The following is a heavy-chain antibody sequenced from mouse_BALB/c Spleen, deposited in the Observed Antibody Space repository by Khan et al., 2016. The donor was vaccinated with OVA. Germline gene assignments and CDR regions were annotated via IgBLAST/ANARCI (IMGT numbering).Heavy chain of an antibody. CDR2: ISYSGVT. Sequence: EVQLQESGPGLVKPSQSLSLTCTATGHSITSGYAWNWIRQFPGNKLEWMGYISYSGVTSYTPSLKSRISITRDTSKNQFSLQLNSVTTEDTVTYYCAGADYYGCCFDYWGQGTTLTVSS. V-gene: IGHV3-2*02. J-gene: IGHJ2*01. D-gene: IGHD1-1*01. CDR3: AGADYYGCCFDY. CDR1: GHSITSGYA.